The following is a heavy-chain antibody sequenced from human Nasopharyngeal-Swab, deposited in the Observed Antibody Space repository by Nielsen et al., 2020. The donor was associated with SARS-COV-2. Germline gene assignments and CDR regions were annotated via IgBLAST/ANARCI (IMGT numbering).Heavy chain of an antibody. Sequence: ASVKVSCKASGYTFTSYYMHWVRQAPGQGLEWMGIINPSGGSTSYAQKFQGRVTMTRDTSTSTVYMELSSLRSEDTAVYYCARDPTMTYYDILTGYRTPDYYVDVWGKGTTVTVSS. D-gene: IGHD3-9*01. V-gene: IGHV1-46*01. J-gene: IGHJ6*03. CDR3: ARDPTMTYYDILTGYRTPDYYVDV. CDR1: GYTFTSYY. CDR2: INPSGGST.